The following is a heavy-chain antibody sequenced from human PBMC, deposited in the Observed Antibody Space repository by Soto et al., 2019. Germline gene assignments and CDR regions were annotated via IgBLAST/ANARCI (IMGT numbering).Heavy chain of an antibody. CDR2: IYPGGSK. CDR3: ARDRAYLSADDI. CDR1: GFTVSTNY. V-gene: IGHV3-66*01. D-gene: IGHD1-26*01. Sequence: EVQLVESGGGLVQPGGSLTLSCAASGFTVSTNYMNWVRQAPGKGLEWVALIYPGGSKYYADSVQGRFTISRDTSKNAMSLHMNSLRGDDTAVYFCARDRAYLSADDIWGLGTMVTVSS. J-gene: IGHJ3*02.